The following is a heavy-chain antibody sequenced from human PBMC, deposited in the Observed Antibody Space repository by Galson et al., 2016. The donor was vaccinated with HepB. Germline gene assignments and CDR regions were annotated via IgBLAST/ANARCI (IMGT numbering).Heavy chain of an antibody. CDR3: ARAGRRQVGTGDWFDS. D-gene: IGHD1-1*01. V-gene: IGHV6-1*01. CDR2: TYYGSNWLS. CDR1: GDSVSSNSAA. J-gene: IGHJ5*01. Sequence: AISGDSVSSNSAAWNWIRQSPSRGLEWLGRTYYGSNWLSDYAASVRSRITVNADTPKNQFSLHLNSVTPDDTAVYYWARAGRRQVGTGDWFDSWGQGILVTVSS.